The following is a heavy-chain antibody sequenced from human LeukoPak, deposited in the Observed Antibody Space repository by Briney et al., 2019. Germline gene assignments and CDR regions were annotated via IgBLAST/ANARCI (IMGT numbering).Heavy chain of an antibody. D-gene: IGHD3-10*01. CDR3: ARPSYYGSGSYLFDY. J-gene: IGHJ4*02. CDR2: INHSGST. Sequence: SETLSLTCTVSGGSISSYYWSWIRQPPGKGLEWIGEINHSGSTNYNPSLKSRVTISVDTSKNQFSLKLSSVTAADTAVYYCARPSYYGSGSYLFDYWGQGTLVTVSS. CDR1: GGSISSYY. V-gene: IGHV4-34*01.